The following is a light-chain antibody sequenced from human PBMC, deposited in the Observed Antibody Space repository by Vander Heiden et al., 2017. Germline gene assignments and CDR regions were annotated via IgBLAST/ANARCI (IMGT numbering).Light chain of an antibody. CDR3: CSYAGRYTWV. J-gene: IGLJ3*02. V-gene: IGLV2-11*01. Sequence: QSTLTQPRSVSGSPGQSVTISCTGTSSDVGGYNYVSWYQQNPGKAPKIMTYDVSKRPSGVPDRFSGSKSGNTASLTISGLQAEDEAEYYCCSYAGRYTWVFGGGTKLTVL. CDR1: SSDVGGYNY. CDR2: DVS.